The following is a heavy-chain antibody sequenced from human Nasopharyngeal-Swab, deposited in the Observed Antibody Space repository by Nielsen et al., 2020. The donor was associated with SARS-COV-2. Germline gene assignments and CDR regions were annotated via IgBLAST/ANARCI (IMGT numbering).Heavy chain of an antibody. CDR3: ARHTANTED. J-gene: IGHJ4*02. CDR1: GGSFSGYY. CDR2: INHSGST. V-gene: IGHV4-34*01. D-gene: IGHD5-18*01. Sequence: SETLSLTCAVYGGSFSGYYWSWIRQPPGKGLEWIWEINHSGSTNYNPSLKSRVTISVDTSKNQFSLKLSSVTAADTAVYYCARHTANTEDWGQGTLVTVSS.